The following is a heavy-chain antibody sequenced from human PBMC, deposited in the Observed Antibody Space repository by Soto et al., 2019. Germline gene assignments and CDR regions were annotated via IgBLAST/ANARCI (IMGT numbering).Heavy chain of an antibody. CDR1: GYTFTSYY. J-gene: IGHJ5*02. CDR3: ARDHPFPRSFGWNDGNWFDP. Sequence: GASVKVSCKASGYTFTSYYMHWVRQAPGQGLEWMGIINPSGGSTSYAQEFQGRVTMTRDTSTSTVYMELSSLRSEDTAVYYCARDHPFPRSFGWNDGNWFDPWGQGTLVTVSS. CDR2: INPSGGST. D-gene: IGHD1-1*01. V-gene: IGHV1-46*03.